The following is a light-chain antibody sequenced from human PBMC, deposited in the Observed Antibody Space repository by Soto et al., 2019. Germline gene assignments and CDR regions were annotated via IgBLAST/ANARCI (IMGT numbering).Light chain of an antibody. V-gene: IGLV1-44*01. CDR2: SNN. Sequence: QSVLTQPPSASGTPGQRVTISCSGSSSNIGSNTVNWYQQLPGTAPKLLIYSNNERPSGVPDRFSGYKSGTSASLAISGLQSEDEADFYCAAWDDSLNAYVIGTGTKLTVL. J-gene: IGLJ1*01. CDR3: AAWDDSLNAYV. CDR1: SSNIGSNT.